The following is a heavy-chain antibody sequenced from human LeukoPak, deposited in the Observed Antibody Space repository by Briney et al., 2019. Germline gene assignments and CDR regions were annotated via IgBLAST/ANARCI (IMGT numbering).Heavy chain of an antibody. Sequence: SSETLSLTCTVSGGSISSYYWSWIRQPAGKGLEWIGRIYTSGSTNYSPSLKSRVTMSVDTSKTQFSLKLSSVTAADTAVYYCAREIGERIVVVPAAIGYFDYWGQGTLVTVSS. CDR1: GGSISSYY. D-gene: IGHD2-2*02. CDR3: AREIGERIVVVPAAIGYFDY. V-gene: IGHV4-4*07. CDR2: IYTSGST. J-gene: IGHJ4*02.